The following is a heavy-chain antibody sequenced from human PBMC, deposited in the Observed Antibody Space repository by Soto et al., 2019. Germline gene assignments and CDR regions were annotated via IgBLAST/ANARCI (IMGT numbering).Heavy chain of an antibody. CDR2: ISGSGGST. V-gene: IGHV3-23*01. CDR1: GFTFTTYP. D-gene: IGHD3-10*01. CDR3: AKRPLKFEGSYFDY. J-gene: IGHJ4*02. Sequence: EVQVLDSGGGLVQPGGSLRLSCAASGFTFTTYPMDWVRQAPAKGLEWVSTISGSGGSTFYADSVKGRFTISRDNSKNTVYLQMNSLRVEDTAVYYCAKRPLKFEGSYFDYWGQGTLVTVSS.